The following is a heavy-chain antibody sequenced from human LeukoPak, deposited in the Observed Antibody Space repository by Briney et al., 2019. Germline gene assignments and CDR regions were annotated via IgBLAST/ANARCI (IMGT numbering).Heavy chain of an antibody. CDR2: ISYDGSNK. CDR1: GYTFSSYA. CDR3: ARDGNAGFFYY. V-gene: IGHV3-30*04. D-gene: IGHD3-9*01. J-gene: IGHJ4*02. Sequence: PGGSLRLSCTASGYTFSSYAMHWVRQAPGQGLEWVAVISYDGSNKYYADSVKGRFTISRDNSKSTLYMQMNRLRAEDTAVYYCARDGNAGFFYYCGQGTLVTVSS.